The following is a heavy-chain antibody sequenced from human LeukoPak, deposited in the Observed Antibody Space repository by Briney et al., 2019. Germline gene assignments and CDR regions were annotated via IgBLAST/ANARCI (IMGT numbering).Heavy chain of an antibody. Sequence: PGGSLRLSCAAPGFVFSSYSFNWVRQAPGKGLEWCASVNTVSSYIYYADSVRGRFTISRDNAQNSVLLQMNSLRAEDMAMYYCVRLRRNSDSSGYFYYYDNWGQGTLVTVSS. V-gene: IGHV3-21*01. D-gene: IGHD3-22*01. J-gene: IGHJ4*02. CDR3: VRLRRNSDSSGYFYYYDN. CDR1: GFVFSSYS. CDR2: VNTVSSYI.